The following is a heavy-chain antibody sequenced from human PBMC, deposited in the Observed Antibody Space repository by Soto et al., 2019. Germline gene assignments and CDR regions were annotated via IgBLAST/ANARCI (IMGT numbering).Heavy chain of an antibody. V-gene: IGHV1-46*01. CDR1: GYTFTSYY. D-gene: IGHD2-15*01. Sequence: AASVKVSCKASGYTFTSYYMHWVLQAPGQGLEWMGIINPSGGSTSYAQKFQGRVTMTRDTSTSTVYMELSSLRSEDTAVYYCAREEKCSDGICYSEYSQRGGQGILVTVSA. J-gene: IGHJ1*01. CDR2: INPSGGST. CDR3: AREEKCSDGICYSEYSQR.